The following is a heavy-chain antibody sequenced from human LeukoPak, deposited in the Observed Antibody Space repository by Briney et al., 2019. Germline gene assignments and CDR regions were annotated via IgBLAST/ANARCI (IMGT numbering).Heavy chain of an antibody. D-gene: IGHD2-8*01. Sequence: PGGSLRLSCAASGFTFSSYGMSWVRQAPGKGLEWVSGISGSGGSTYYADSVKGRFTISRDNSKNTLYLQMNSLRAEDTAVYYCAKRAGMQNAYYYYMDVWGKGTTVTISS. CDR1: GFTFSSYG. CDR2: ISGSGGST. CDR3: AKRAGMQNAYYYYMDV. V-gene: IGHV3-23*01. J-gene: IGHJ6*03.